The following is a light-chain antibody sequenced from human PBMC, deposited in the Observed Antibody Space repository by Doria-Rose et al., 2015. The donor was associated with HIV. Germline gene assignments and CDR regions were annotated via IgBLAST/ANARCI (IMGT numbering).Light chain of an antibody. V-gene: IGKV3-15*01. J-gene: IGKJ5*01. CDR2: GAS. CDR1: QSVSTD. CDR3: HQYNNWPT. Sequence: TQSPETLSVSPGASATLSCTARQSVSTDLAWYQHIPDHAPRLLIWGASTSATGIPARFSGSESGTEFTLTISSLQSEDFAIYFCHQYNNWPTFGQGTRLDIK.